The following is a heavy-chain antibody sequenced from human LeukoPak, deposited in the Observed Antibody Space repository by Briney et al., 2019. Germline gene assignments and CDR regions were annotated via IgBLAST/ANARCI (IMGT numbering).Heavy chain of an antibody. J-gene: IGHJ4*02. CDR1: GFTFSSYW. CDR3: ARDYNDYSNYGMPYYFDY. V-gene: IGHV3-7*01. D-gene: IGHD4-11*01. Sequence: GGSLRLSCAASGFTFSSYWMSWVRQAPGKGLEWVANIKEDGSEKYYVDSVKGRFTISRDNAKNSLYLQMNSLRAEDTAVYYCARDYNDYSNYGMPYYFDYWGQGTLVTVSS. CDR2: IKEDGSEK.